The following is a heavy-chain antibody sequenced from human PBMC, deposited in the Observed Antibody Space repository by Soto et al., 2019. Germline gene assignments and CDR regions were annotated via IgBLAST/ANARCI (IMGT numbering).Heavy chain of an antibody. CDR1: GFTFSSYA. V-gene: IGHV3-23*01. D-gene: IGHD3-16*02. CDR2: ISGSGGST. Sequence: EVQLLESGGGLVQPGGSLRLSCVASGFTFSSYAMSWVRQAPGKGLEWVSAISGSGGSTYYADSVKGRFTISRDNSKNTLYLQMNSVRAEDTAVYYCAKDHDYIWGSYRIPGFAFDIWGQGTMVTVSS. CDR3: AKDHDYIWGSYRIPGFAFDI. J-gene: IGHJ3*02.